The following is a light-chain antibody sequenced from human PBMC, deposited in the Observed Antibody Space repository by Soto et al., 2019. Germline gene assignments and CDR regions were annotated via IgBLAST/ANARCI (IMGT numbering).Light chain of an antibody. J-gene: IGLJ2*01. CDR3: SSYTTINTVVL. Sequence: QSALTQPASVSGSPGQSITISCTGTTSDIGAYNYVSWYQHHPGKAPKLLIYDVTDRPSGVSDRFSGSKSGNTASLTISGFQAEDEADYFCSSYTTINTVVLFGGGTQLTVL. V-gene: IGLV2-14*03. CDR1: TSDIGAYNY. CDR2: DVT.